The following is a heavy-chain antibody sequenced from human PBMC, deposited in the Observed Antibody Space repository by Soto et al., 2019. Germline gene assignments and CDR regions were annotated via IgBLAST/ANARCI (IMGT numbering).Heavy chain of an antibody. CDR2: IKSKTDGGTT. V-gene: IGHV3-15*01. CDR3: TTLRYNCNYVLDY. J-gene: IGHJ4*02. CDR1: GFTFSNAW. D-gene: IGHD1-7*01. Sequence: GGSLRLSCAASGFTFSNAWMSWVRQAQGKGLEWVGRIKSKTDGGTTDYAAPVKGRFTISRDDSKNTLYLQTNSLKTEDTAVDYCTTLRYNCNYVLDYWGQGTLVTVSS.